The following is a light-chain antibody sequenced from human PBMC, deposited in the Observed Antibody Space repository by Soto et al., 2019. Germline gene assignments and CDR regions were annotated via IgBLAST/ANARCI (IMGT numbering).Light chain of an antibody. J-gene: IGLJ1*01. V-gene: IGLV1-40*01. Sequence: QSVMTQPPSASGARVQRVAISCTGTRTNIGAGSDVHWYQQLPGTAPKLLIYSDSFGANNRPSGVPDRFSGSQSGTSASLAISGLQSEDEGDYYCQSYDSTLDARYVFGTGTKVTVL. CDR2: SDSFGAN. CDR1: RTNIGAGSD. CDR3: QSYDSTLDARYV.